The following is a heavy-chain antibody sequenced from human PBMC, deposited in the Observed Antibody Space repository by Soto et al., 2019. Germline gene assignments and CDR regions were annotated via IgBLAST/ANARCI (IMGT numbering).Heavy chain of an antibody. V-gene: IGHV1-8*01. D-gene: IGHD3-10*01. Sequence: ASVKLSCKDSGYTFTSYDINWVRQATGQGLEWMGWMNPNSGNTGYAQKFQGRVTMTRNTSISTAYMELSSLRSEDTAVYYCARAVRFGELYYFDYWGQGTLVTVSS. CDR3: ARAVRFGELYYFDY. J-gene: IGHJ4*02. CDR1: GYTFTSYD. CDR2: MNPNSGNT.